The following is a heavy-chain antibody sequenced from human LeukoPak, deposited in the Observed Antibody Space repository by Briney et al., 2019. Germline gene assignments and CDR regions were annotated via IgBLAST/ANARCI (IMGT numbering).Heavy chain of an antibody. CDR3: ARRAVY. CDR1: GFPFSSYW. J-gene: IGHJ4*02. Sequence: GGSLPLSCAASGFPFSSYWMSWVRQAPGKGLEWVANIKQDGSEKYYVDSVKGRFTISRDNAKNSLYLQMNSLRAEDTAVYYCARRAVYWGQGTLVTVSS. D-gene: IGHD6-25*01. CDR2: IKQDGSEK. V-gene: IGHV3-7*03.